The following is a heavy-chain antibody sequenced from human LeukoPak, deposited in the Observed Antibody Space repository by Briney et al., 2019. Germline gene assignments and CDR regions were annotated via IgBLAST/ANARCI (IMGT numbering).Heavy chain of an antibody. CDR1: GGSFSGYY. Sequence: PSETLSLTCAVYGGSFSGYYWSWIRQPPGKGREWIGEINHSGSTNYNPSLKSRVTISVDTSKNQFSLKLSSVTAADTAVYYCARERHYYDSSGYRRHVLFDYWGQGTLVTVSS. CDR2: INHSGST. J-gene: IGHJ4*02. V-gene: IGHV4-34*01. D-gene: IGHD3-22*01. CDR3: ARERHYYDSSGYRRHVLFDY.